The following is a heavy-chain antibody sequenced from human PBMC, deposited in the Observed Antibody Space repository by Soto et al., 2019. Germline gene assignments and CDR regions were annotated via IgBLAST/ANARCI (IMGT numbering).Heavy chain of an antibody. J-gene: IGHJ4*02. CDR3: ASPERVFSTKGWSRSYLDY. Sequence: QAQLVQSGAEVKESGSSVKVSCKASGGTFNNYAFSWVRQAPGLGLEWMGGIIPIFGTENYGQKFKDRVTITADESTSTVYMEVSSLRSEDTAVYYFASPERVFSTKGWSRSYLDYWGQGTLVTVSS. D-gene: IGHD2-15*01. CDR1: GGTFNNYA. V-gene: IGHV1-69*01. CDR2: IIPIFGTE.